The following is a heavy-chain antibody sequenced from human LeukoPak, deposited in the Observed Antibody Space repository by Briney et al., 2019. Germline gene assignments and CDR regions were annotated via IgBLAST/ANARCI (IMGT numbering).Heavy chain of an antibody. J-gene: IGHJ4*02. CDR1: GFTFSSSG. D-gene: IGHD6-19*01. Sequence: GGSLRLSCAASGFTFSSSGIHWVRQAPGKGLEWVAVISYDGFSKYYADSVKGRFTISRDNSKNTLYLQMNSLRAEDTALYFCANGRSSSGALQHDYWGQGTLVTVSS. CDR2: ISYDGFSK. CDR3: ANGRSSSGALQHDY. V-gene: IGHV3-30*18.